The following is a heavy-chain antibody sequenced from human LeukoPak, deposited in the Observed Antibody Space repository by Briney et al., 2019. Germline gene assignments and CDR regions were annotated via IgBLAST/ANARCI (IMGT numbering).Heavy chain of an antibody. V-gene: IGHV1-69*05. Sequence: SVKVSCKASGGTFSSYAISWVRQAPGQGLEWMGGIIPIFGTANYAQKFQGRVTITTDESTSTAYMELSSLRSEDTAVYYCARVSDYDILTGYYRGGWFDPWGQGTLVTVSS. J-gene: IGHJ5*02. D-gene: IGHD3-9*01. CDR3: ARVSDYDILTGYYRGGWFDP. CDR2: IIPIFGTA. CDR1: GGTFSSYA.